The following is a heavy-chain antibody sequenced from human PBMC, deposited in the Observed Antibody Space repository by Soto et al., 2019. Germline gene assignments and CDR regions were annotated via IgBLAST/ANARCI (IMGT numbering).Heavy chain of an antibody. CDR1: GGTFSSYT. V-gene: IGHV1-69*02. CDR2: IIPILGIA. Sequence: QVQLVQSGAEVKKPGSSVKVSCKASGGTFSSYTISWVRQAPGQGLEWMGRIIPILGIANYAQKFQGRVTIXAXKXXRTAYMELSSLRSEDTAVYYCARLIVGATTNAFDIWGQGTMVTVSS. D-gene: IGHD1-26*01. CDR3: ARLIVGATTNAFDI. J-gene: IGHJ3*02.